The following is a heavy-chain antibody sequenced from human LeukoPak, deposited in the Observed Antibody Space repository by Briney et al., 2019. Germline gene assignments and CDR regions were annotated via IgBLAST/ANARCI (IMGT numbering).Heavy chain of an antibody. V-gene: IGHV3-53*01. Sequence: GSLRLSCAASGFTVSSNYMSWVRQAPGKGLEWVSVIYSGGSTYYADSVKGRFTISRDNSKNTLYLQMNSLRAEDTAVYYCAREGRLTGGFLDAFDIWGQGTMVTVSS. CDR1: GFTVSSNY. J-gene: IGHJ3*02. CDR2: IYSGGST. D-gene: IGHD7-27*01. CDR3: AREGRLTGGFLDAFDI.